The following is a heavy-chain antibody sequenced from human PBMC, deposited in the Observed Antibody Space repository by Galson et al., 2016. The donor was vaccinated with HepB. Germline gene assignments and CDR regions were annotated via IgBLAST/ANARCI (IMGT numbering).Heavy chain of an antibody. V-gene: IGHV2-5*01. J-gene: IGHJ4*02. CDR2: VYWNDYN. CDR3: AHRLQDFWSGFAFDF. D-gene: IGHD3-3*01. Sequence: PALVKPTQTLTLTCTFSGFSLSTNGVGVGWFRQPPGKALEWLALVYWNDYNYYSPPLGSRLTLTKDTSKNQVVLTMINMEPVDTATYFCAHRLQDFWSGFAFDFGGQGALVTVSS. CDR1: GFSLSTNGVG.